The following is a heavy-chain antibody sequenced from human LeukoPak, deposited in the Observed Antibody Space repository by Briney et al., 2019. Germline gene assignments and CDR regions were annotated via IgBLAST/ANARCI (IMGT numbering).Heavy chain of an antibody. V-gene: IGHV1-18*01. D-gene: IGHD3-22*01. J-gene: IGHJ4*02. Sequence: ASVKVSCKASGYTFTSYGISWVRPAPAQGLEWMGWISAYNGNTTYAPKLQGIVTMTPDTSPSTAYMEMRSLRSADTAAYYCARARAYYYDSSGYYPIDYWGQGTLVTVSS. CDR1: GYTFTSYG. CDR3: ARARAYYYDSSGYYPIDY. CDR2: ISAYNGNT.